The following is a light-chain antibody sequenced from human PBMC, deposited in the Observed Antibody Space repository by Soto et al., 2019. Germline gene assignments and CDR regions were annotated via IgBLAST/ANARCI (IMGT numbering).Light chain of an antibody. CDR3: QRYNNWPLT. V-gene: IGKV3-15*01. CDR1: QSVRSN. CDR2: DTS. J-gene: IGKJ4*01. Sequence: EGVTAQYPATLSVSPGERVTLSSRASQSVRSNLAWYQQKPGQSPRLLIYDTSARATGVPARFSGSRSGPEFTLTINSLQSEDFAIYYCQRYNNWPLTFGGGTKVDIK.